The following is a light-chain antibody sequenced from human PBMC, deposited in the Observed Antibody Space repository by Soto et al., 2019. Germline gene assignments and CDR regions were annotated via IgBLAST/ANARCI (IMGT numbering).Light chain of an antibody. CDR3: QQLDSYPLT. V-gene: IGKV1-9*01. Sequence: DIQLTQSPSFLSASVGDRVTITCRASQGMSSYLAWYQQKLGKAPKLLIYAASSLQSGVPSRFSGGGSGTEFTLTISSLQPEDFATYYCQQLDSYPLTFGGGTKVEIK. CDR2: AAS. J-gene: IGKJ4*01. CDR1: QGMSSY.